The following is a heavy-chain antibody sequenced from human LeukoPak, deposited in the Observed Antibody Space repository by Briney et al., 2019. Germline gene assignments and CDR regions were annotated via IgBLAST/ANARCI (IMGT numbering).Heavy chain of an antibody. J-gene: IGHJ3*02. CDR1: GDSVSSNSAA. Sequence: SQALSLTCAISGDSVSSNSAAWNWIRQSPSRGLEWLGRTYYRSKWYNDYAVSVKSRITINPDTSKNQFSLQLNSVTPEDAAVYYCARGAWSSSWSGDDAFDIWGQGTMVTVSS. D-gene: IGHD6-13*01. V-gene: IGHV6-1*01. CDR2: TYYRSKWYN. CDR3: ARGAWSSSWSGDDAFDI.